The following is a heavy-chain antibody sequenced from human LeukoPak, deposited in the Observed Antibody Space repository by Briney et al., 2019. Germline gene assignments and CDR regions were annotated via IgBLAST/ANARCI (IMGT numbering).Heavy chain of an antibody. CDR1: GFTFSSYA. J-gene: IGHJ4*02. CDR2: ISGSGGTT. Sequence: PGGSLRLSCAASGFTFSSYAMSWVRQAPGKGLEWVSGISGSGGTTYYADSVKGRFTISRDNSKNTLYLQMNSLRAEDTAVYYCAKDKYGDYVIDYWGQGTLVTVSS. V-gene: IGHV3-23*01. CDR3: AKDKYGDYVIDY. D-gene: IGHD4-17*01.